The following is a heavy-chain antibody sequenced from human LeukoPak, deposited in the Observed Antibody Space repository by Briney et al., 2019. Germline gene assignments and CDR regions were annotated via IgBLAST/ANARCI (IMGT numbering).Heavy chain of an antibody. J-gene: IGHJ6*02. D-gene: IGHD4-23*01. CDR2: IYRVGST. Sequence: PGGSLRLSCAASGFTVSSNYMSWVRQAPGKGLEWVSIIYRVGSTFYADSVEGRFTISRDNSKNTLYLQMNSLRVEDTAIYYCARDGGNNSRYGMDVWGQGTTVTVSS. V-gene: IGHV3-66*01. CDR1: GFTVSSNY. CDR3: ARDGGNNSRYGMDV.